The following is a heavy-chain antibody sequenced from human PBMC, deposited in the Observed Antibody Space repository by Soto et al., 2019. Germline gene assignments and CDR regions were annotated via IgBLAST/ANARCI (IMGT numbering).Heavy chain of an antibody. D-gene: IGHD4-17*01. V-gene: IGHV1-69*12. J-gene: IGHJ6*02. Sequence: QVQLVQSGAEVKKPGSSVKVSCKASGGSLSNYGISWVRQAPGQGLEWMGGIIPVFGTANYAQKFQGRVTITADESTNIVYMDVTSLRSEDTDVYYCARGDATKIVVTTYYAMDVWGQGTTVTVSS. CDR2: IIPVFGTA. CDR1: GGSLSNYG. CDR3: ARGDATKIVVTTYYAMDV.